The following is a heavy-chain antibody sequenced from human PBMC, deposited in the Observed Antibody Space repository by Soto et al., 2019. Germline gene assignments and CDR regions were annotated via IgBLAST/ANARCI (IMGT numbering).Heavy chain of an antibody. V-gene: IGHV4-34*01. D-gene: IGHD6-6*01. Sequence: PSETLSLTCAVYGGSFSGYYWSWIRQPPGKGLEWIGEINHSGSTNYNPSLKSRVTISVDTSKNQFSLKLSSVTAADTAVYYCARAIAARPRYYYYYYMDVWGKGTTVTVSS. CDR2: INHSGST. J-gene: IGHJ6*03. CDR3: ARAIAARPRYYYYYYMDV. CDR1: GGSFSGYY.